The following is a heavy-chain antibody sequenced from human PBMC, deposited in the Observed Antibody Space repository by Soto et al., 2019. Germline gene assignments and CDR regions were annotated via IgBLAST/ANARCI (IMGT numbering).Heavy chain of an antibody. D-gene: IGHD2-2*01. CDR1: GYSINASQG. V-gene: IGHV4-4*02. J-gene: IGHJ4*02. CDR3: ARVISSRDEYFDY. Sequence: SDTLSLTCAVSGYSINASQGLSLVLLPPGQWLERRGGISHTWTTNYNPSLKSRVTMSVDKPKNQFSMNLTSVTAADKAVYYCARVISSRDEYFDYWGQGTVVTV. CDR2: ISHTWTT.